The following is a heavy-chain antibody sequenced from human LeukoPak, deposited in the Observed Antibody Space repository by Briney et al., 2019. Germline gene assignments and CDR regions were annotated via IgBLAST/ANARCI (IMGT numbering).Heavy chain of an antibody. V-gene: IGHV3-20*04. Sequence: PGGSLRLSCTASGFKFDDYDMSWVRQVPGKGLEWVSGSTWNGDKTGYADSVRGRFAISRDNTKKSLYLQMSSLRAEDTALYYCARDPFCSSSTGCYFADWFDPWGPGTLVTVSS. J-gene: IGHJ5*02. CDR1: GFKFDDYD. D-gene: IGHD2-2*01. CDR2: STWNGDKT. CDR3: ARDPFCSSSTGCYFADWFDP.